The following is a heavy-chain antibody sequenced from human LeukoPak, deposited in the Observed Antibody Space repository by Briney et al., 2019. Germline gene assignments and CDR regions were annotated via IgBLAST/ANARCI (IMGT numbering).Heavy chain of an antibody. D-gene: IGHD6-19*01. CDR2: IIPIFGTA. V-gene: IGHV1-69*13. CDR3: ARVREYSSGCFDY. J-gene: IGHJ4*02. Sequence: GASVKVSCKASGGTFSSYAISWVRQAPGQGLEWMGGIIPIFGTANYAQRFQGRVTITADESTSTAYMELSSLRSEDTAVYYCARVREYSSGCFDYWGQGTLVTVSS. CDR1: GGTFSSYA.